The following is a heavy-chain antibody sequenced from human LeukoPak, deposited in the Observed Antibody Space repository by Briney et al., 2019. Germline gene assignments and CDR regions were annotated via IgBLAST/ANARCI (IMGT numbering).Heavy chain of an antibody. CDR1: GDSISSSSYY. CDR2: IYYSGTP. Sequence: SETLSLTCSVSGDSISSSSYYWGCIRQPPGKGLEWIGSIYYSGTPYYNPSLKSRVTISVDTSKNQFSLNLSSVTAADTAVYYCARAYGGSSYAFDIWGQGTMVTVSS. D-gene: IGHD4-23*01. J-gene: IGHJ3*02. V-gene: IGHV4-39*01. CDR3: ARAYGGSSYAFDI.